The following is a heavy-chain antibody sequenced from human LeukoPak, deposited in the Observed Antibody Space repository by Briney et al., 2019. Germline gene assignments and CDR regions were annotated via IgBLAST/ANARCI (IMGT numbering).Heavy chain of an antibody. D-gene: IGHD1-26*01. CDR3: ARRISGYYIDY. J-gene: IGHJ4*02. CDR2: IWPSDSDT. Sequence: GESLKISCKGSGYTFTNYWIGWVRQMPGKGLEWMGIIWPSDSDTRYSPSFQGQVTISADKSISTAYLQWSSLKASDTAIYFCARRISGYYIDYGGQGTLVSVSS. V-gene: IGHV5-51*01. CDR1: GYTFTNYW.